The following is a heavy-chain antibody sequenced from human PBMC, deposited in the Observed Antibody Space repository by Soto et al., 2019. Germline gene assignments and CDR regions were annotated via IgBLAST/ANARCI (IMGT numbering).Heavy chain of an antibody. CDR1: GFRFRTRA. Sequence: GGSRRLSCAASGFRFRTRAMSWVRQAPGKGLEWVASIRPGGDSTYYADSVKGRFAVSRDNSNVTLYLQMDSLRVEDTAIYYCTTHEEGAPWAGGFDSWGQGTLVT. J-gene: IGHJ5*01. V-gene: IGHV3-23*01. CDR2: IRPGGDST. CDR3: TTHEEGAPWAGGFDS. D-gene: IGHD1-26*01.